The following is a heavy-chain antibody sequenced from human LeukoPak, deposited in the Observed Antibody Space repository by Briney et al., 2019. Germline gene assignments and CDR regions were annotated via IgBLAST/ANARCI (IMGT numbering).Heavy chain of an antibody. J-gene: IGHJ5*02. CDR1: GGSISSGGYY. D-gene: IGHD1-1*01. V-gene: IGHV4-31*03. Sequence: SQTLSLTCTVSGGSISSGGYYWSWIRQHPGKGLEWMGYIYYSGSTYYNPSLKSRVTISVDTSKNQFSLKLSSVPAADTAVYYCARGGVELEKANWFDPWGQGTLVTVSS. CDR3: ARGGVELEKANWFDP. CDR2: IYYSGST.